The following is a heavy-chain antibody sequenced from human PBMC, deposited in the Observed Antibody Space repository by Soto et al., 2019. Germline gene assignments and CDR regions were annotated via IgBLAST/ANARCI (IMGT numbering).Heavy chain of an antibody. CDR3: TTTAYCISTSCYAQGGY. Sequence: GGSLRLSCAASGFTFSNAWMNWVRQAPGKGLEWVGRIKSKTDGGTTDYAAPVKGRFTISRDDSKNTLYLQMNSLKTEDTAVYYCTTTAYCISTSCYAQGGYWGQGTLVTVSS. J-gene: IGHJ4*02. V-gene: IGHV3-15*07. D-gene: IGHD2-2*01. CDR1: GFTFSNAW. CDR2: IKSKTDGGTT.